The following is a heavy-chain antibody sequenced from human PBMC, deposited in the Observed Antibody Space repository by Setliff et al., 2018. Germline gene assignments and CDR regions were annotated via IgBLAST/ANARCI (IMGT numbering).Heavy chain of an antibody. CDR2: ISIYTGNA. CDR3: SRLVRYCTITSCQRLSGGEY. V-gene: IGHV1-18*01. CDR1: GDTFNTYT. Sequence: ASVKVSCKASGDTFNTYTLSWVRQAPGQGLEWMGWISIYTGNAYYAHKLQGRVTMTTDTSTDTAYLELRSLRSDDTAVYYCSRLVRYCTITSCQRLSGGEYWGQGTLVTVSS. D-gene: IGHD2-2*01. J-gene: IGHJ4*02.